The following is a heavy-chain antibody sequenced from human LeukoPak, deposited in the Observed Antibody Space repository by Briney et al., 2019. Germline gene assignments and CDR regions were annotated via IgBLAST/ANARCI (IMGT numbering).Heavy chain of an antibody. D-gene: IGHD6-19*01. CDR1: RFTFSRYC. J-gene: IGHJ4*02. Sequence: GGSLRLSGAASRFTFSRYCMDWVRQVPGKGLLWVSRINSDGSTTTYADFVKGRFTISRDDAKNTLYLQMNSLRAEDTAVYYWTGDGSDSGWIDYWGQGTLVTVSS. V-gene: IGHV3-74*01. CDR2: INSDGSTT. CDR3: TGDGSDSGWIDY.